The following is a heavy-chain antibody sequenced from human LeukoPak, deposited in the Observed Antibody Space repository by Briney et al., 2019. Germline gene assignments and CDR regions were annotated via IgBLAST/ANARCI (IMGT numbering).Heavy chain of an antibody. J-gene: IGHJ4*02. CDR2: IIPIFGTA. V-gene: IGHV1-69*13. CDR3: ARGLYYDLWSGYSPFDY. CDR1: GGTFSSYA. Sequence: SVKVSCKASGGTFSSYAISWVRQAPGQGLEWMGGIIPIFGTANYAQKFQGRVTITADESTSTAYMELSSLRSEDTAVYYCARGLYYDLWSGYSPFDYWGQGTLVTVSS. D-gene: IGHD3-3*01.